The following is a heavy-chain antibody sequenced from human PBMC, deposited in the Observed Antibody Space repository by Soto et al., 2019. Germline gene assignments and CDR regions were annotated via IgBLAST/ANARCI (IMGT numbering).Heavy chain of an antibody. V-gene: IGHV3-48*02. CDR2: ISSSSSSTI. J-gene: IGHJ4*02. D-gene: IGHD6-13*01. CDR1: GFTFSSYS. CDR3: ASELGYSSSFDF. Sequence: GGSLRLSCAASGFTFSSYSMNWVRQAPGKGLEWVSYISSSSSSTIYYADSVKGRFTISRDNAKNSLYLQMNSLRDEDTAIYYCASELGYSSSFDFWGQGPLVTVSS.